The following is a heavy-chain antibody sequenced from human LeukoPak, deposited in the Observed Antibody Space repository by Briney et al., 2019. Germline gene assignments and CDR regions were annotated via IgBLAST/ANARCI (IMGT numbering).Heavy chain of an antibody. J-gene: IGHJ4*02. CDR3: ARDIGWLQLSLDY. V-gene: IGHV1-2*02. CDR2: INPNSGGT. Sequence: PGGSLRLSCAASGYTFTGYYMHWVRQAPGQGLEWMGWINPNSGGTNYAQKFQGRVTMTRDTSISTAYMELSRLRSDDTAVYYCARDIGWLQLSLDYWGQGTLVTVSS. D-gene: IGHD5-24*01. CDR1: GYTFTGYY.